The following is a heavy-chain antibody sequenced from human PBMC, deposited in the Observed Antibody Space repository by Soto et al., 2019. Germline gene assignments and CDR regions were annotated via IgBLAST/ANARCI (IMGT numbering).Heavy chain of an antibody. Sequence: SETLSLTCTVSGGSISSSSYYWGWIRQPPGKGLEWIGSIYYSGSTYYNPSLKSRVTISVDTSKNQFSLKLSSVTAADTAVYYCARGYGSFDYWGQGTLVTVSS. D-gene: IGHD3-22*01. J-gene: IGHJ4*02. CDR1: GGSISSSSYY. V-gene: IGHV4-39*01. CDR2: IYYSGST. CDR3: ARGYGSFDY.